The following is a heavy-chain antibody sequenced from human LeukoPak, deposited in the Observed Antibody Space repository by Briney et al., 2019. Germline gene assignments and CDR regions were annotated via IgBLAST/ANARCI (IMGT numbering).Heavy chain of an antibody. CDR1: GGAFSSYA. CDR2: IIPIFGIA. V-gene: IGHV1-69*04. J-gene: IGHJ3*02. CDR3: ARDPREDYYDSSGAFDI. Sequence: SVKVSCKASGGAFSSYAISWVRQAPGQGLEWMGRIIPIFGIANYAQEFQGRVTITADKSTSTAYMELSSLRSEDTAVYYCARDPREDYYDSSGAFDIWGQGTMVTVSS. D-gene: IGHD3-22*01.